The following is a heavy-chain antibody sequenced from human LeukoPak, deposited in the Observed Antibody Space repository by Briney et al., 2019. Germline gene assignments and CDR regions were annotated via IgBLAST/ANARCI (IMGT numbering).Heavy chain of an antibody. Sequence: PGGSLRLSCAASGFPFSHYWMSWVRQAPGKGLEWVANIKEDGSEKNYVDSVKGRFTISRDNAKNSVYLQMDSLRAEDTAVYHCAHSGSYFDYLGQGTLVTVSS. CDR1: GFPFSHYW. V-gene: IGHV3-7*01. CDR2: IKEDGSEK. D-gene: IGHD1-26*01. J-gene: IGHJ4*02. CDR3: AHSGSYFDY.